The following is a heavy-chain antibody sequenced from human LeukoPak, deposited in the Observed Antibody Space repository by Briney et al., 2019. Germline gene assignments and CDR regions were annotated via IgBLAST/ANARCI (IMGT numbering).Heavy chain of an antibody. CDR1: GYTFTDYF. CDR2: INPKSGDT. V-gene: IGHV1-2*02. D-gene: IGHD3-22*01. CDR3: ARVVYDSSGYYLGY. Sequence: ASVKVSCKASGYTFTDYFIHWVRQAPGQGLEWMGWINPKSGDTKYRQKFQGRVTVTRDTSITTAYMELGRLTSDDTAIYYCARVVYDSSGYYLGYWGQGTLVTVTS. J-gene: IGHJ4*02.